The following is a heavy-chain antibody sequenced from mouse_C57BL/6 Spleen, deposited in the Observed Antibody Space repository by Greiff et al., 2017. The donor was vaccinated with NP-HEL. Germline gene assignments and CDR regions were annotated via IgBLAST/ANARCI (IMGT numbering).Heavy chain of an antibody. CDR3: ARRGDYDFDY. D-gene: IGHD2-4*01. CDR2: ISSGGSYT. CDR1: GFTFSSYG. V-gene: IGHV5-6*02. Sequence: EVKLMESGGDLVKPGGSLKLSCAASGFTFSSYGMSWVRQTPDKRLEWVATISSGGSYTYYPDSVKGRFTISRDNAKNTLYLLMSSLKSEDTAMYYCARRGDYDFDYWGQGTTLTVSS. J-gene: IGHJ2*01.